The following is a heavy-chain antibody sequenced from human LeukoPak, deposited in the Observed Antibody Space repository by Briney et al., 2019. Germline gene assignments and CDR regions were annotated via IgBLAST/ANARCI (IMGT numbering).Heavy chain of an antibody. V-gene: IGHV3-21*01. CDR1: GFTFSSYS. J-gene: IGHJ4*02. Sequence: GGSLRLSCAASGFTFSSYSMNWVRQAPGKGLEWVSSISSSSSYIYYADSVKGRFTISRDNSKNTLYLQMNSLRAEDTAVYYCAKEGLKDPSFDYWGQGALVTVSS. D-gene: IGHD3/OR15-3a*01. CDR3: AKEGLKDPSFDY. CDR2: ISSSSSYI.